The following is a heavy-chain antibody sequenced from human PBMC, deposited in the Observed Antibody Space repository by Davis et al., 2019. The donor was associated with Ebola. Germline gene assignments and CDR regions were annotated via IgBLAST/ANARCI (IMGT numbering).Heavy chain of an antibody. CDR1: GGSISSHY. Sequence: MPSEILSLTCAVSGGSISSHYWSWIRQSPGKGLEWIGYMYYSGSTNYNPSPKSRVTISAESSKNQFSLNLTSVTAADSAVYYCARELVVRGVISNWGQGTLVTVSS. D-gene: IGHD3-10*01. V-gene: IGHV4-59*11. CDR3: ARELVVRGVISN. J-gene: IGHJ4*02. CDR2: MYYSGST.